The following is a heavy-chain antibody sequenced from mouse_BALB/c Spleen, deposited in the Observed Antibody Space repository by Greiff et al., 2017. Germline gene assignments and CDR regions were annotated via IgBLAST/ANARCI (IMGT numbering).Heavy chain of an antibody. J-gene: IGHJ2*01. V-gene: IGHV1-69*02. CDR1: GYTFTSYW. CDR2: IYPSDSYT. D-gene: IGHD1-1*01. Sequence: VQLQQPGAELVRPGASVKLSCKASGYTFTSYWINWVKQRPGQGLEWIGNIYPSDSYTNYNQKFKDKATLTVDKSSSTAYMQLSSPTSEDSAVYYCTRNYGSSYLDYWGQGTTLTVSS. CDR3: TRNYGSSYLDY.